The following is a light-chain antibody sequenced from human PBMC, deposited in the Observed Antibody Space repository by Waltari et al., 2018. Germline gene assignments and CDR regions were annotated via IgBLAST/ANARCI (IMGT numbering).Light chain of an antibody. V-gene: IGKV4-1*01. Sequence: DIVMTQSPDSLAVSLGERATINCKSSQSVLYSSDNKNYLTWYQQQPGQPPELLIYWASTRESGVPDRFSGSGSGTDFTLTISRLQAEDVAVYYCQQYYSFPQTFGQGTKVEIK. J-gene: IGKJ1*01. CDR1: QSVLYSSDNKNY. CDR2: WAS. CDR3: QQYYSFPQT.